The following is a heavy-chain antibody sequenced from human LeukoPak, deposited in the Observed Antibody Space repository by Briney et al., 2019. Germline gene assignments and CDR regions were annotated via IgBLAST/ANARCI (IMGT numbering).Heavy chain of an antibody. Sequence: GGSLRLSCAASGFTFSSYSMNWVRQAPGKGLEWVSSISSSSSYIYYADSVKGRFTISRDNAKNSLYLQMNSLRAEDTAVYYCARKYSGYDSPFDYWGQGTLVTVSS. CDR1: GFTFSSYS. CDR3: ARKYSGYDSPFDY. V-gene: IGHV3-21*01. CDR2: ISSSSSYI. J-gene: IGHJ4*02. D-gene: IGHD5-12*01.